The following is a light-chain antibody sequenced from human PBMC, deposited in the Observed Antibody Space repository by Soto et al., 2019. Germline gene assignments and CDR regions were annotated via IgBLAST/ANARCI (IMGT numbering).Light chain of an antibody. CDR3: QQRSNGLT. Sequence: EIVLTQSPATLSLSPGERATLSCRASQRVSSYLAWYQQKPGQAPRLLIYDTSNRATGIPARFSGSGSGTDFTLTISSLEPEDFAVYYCQQRSNGLTFGGGTRWIS. CDR1: QRVSSY. CDR2: DTS. V-gene: IGKV3-11*01. J-gene: IGKJ4*01.